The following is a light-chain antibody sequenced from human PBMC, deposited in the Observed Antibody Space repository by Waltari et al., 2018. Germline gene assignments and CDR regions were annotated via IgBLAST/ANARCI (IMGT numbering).Light chain of an antibody. V-gene: IGKV1-13*02. Sequence: AIQFTQSPSSLSASVGDRVTITCRASQGISSALAWYQQKAGKAPKLLIYDASILESGVPSTFSGSGSGTDFTLTISSLQPEDFATYYCQQFYSYPLTFGGGTKVEIK. J-gene: IGKJ4*01. CDR2: DAS. CDR3: QQFYSYPLT. CDR1: QGISSA.